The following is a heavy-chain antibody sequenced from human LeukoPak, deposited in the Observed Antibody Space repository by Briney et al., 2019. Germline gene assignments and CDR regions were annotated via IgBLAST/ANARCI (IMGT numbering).Heavy chain of an antibody. J-gene: IGHJ4*02. D-gene: IGHD3-10*01. CDR2: IYYSGST. CDR3: ARVRWFGDFDY. CDR1: GGSISNYY. Sequence: SETLSLTCTVSGGSISNYYWSWIRQPPGKGLEWIGYIYYSGSTNYNPSLKSRVTISVDTSKNQFSLKLSSVTAADTAVYYCARVRWFGDFDYWGQGTLVTVSS. V-gene: IGHV4-59*12.